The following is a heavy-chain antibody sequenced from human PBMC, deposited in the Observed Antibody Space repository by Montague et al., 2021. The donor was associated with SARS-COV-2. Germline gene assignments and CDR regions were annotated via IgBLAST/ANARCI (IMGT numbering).Heavy chain of an antibody. D-gene: IGHD3-22*01. CDR3: ARGHLSVSVIVVVFTSASYYFDY. J-gene: IGHJ4*02. CDR2: IKQSGRT. Sequence: SETLSLTCAVYGGSFGDDHWSWIRQPPGKGLEWIGDIKQSGRTNYNPSLKSRVTISVDTSKNQFSLKLTSVTAADTAVYFCARGHLSVSVIVVVFTSASYYFDYGGQGAQVTVSS. CDR1: GGSFGDDH. V-gene: IGHV4-34*01.